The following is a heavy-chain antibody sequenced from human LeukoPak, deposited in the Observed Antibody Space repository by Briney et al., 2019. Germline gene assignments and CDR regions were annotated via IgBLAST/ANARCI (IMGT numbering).Heavy chain of an antibody. D-gene: IGHD1-26*01. CDR2: ISSSSSYI. Sequence: GGSLRLSYAASGFTFSSYSMNWVRQAPGKGLEWVSSISSSSSYIYYADSVKGRFTISRDNAKNSLYLQMNSLRAEDTAVYYCARGGVGATSFDYWGQGTLVTVSS. J-gene: IGHJ4*02. CDR1: GFTFSSYS. CDR3: ARGGVGATSFDY. V-gene: IGHV3-21*01.